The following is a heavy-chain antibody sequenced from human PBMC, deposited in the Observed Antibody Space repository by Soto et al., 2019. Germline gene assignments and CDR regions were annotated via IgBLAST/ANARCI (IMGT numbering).Heavy chain of an antibody. CDR2: IYYSGST. CDR1: GGSISSGGYY. D-gene: IGHD5-12*01. J-gene: IGHJ6*02. Sequence: SETLSLICTVSGGSISSGGYYWSWIRQHPGRGLEWIGYIYYSGSTYYNPSLKSRVTISVDTSKNQFSLKLSSVTAADTAVYYCARTGGLTDKYYYYYYGMDVWGQGTTVTVSS. V-gene: IGHV4-31*03. CDR3: ARTGGLTDKYYYYYYGMDV.